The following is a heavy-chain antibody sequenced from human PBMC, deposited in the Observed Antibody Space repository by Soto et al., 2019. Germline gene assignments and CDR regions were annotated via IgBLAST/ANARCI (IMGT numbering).Heavy chain of an antibody. CDR2: IYYSGST. J-gene: IGHJ6*02. CDR1: SGSMSSSLNH. V-gene: IGHV4-39*01. CDR3: ASPTVAGRYYYYGMDV. D-gene: IGHD6-19*01. Sequence: PSEILSLTCIVSSGSMSSSLNHWGWIRQPPGKGLEWIGSIYYSGSTYYNPSLKSRVTISVDTSKNQFSLKLSSVTAADTAVYYCASPTVAGRYYYYGMDVWGQGTTVTVSS.